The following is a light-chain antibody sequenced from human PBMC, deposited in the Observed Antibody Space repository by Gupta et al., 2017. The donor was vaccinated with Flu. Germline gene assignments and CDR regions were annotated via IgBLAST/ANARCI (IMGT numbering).Light chain of an antibody. J-gene: IGLJ1*01. V-gene: IGLV1-40*01. CDR2: GNS. CDR3: QSYDSSLDV. CDR1: SSNIGAGYD. Sequence: QSVLTQPPSVSGAPGQRVTISCPGSSSNIGAGYDVHWYQQLPGTAPKLLIYGNSNRPSGVPDRFSGSKSGTSASLAITGLQAEDEADYYCQSYDSSLDVFGTGTKVTVL.